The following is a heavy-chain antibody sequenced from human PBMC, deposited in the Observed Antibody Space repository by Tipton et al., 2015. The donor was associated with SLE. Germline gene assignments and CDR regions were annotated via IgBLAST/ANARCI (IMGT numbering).Heavy chain of an antibody. CDR1: GASISSGGHY. V-gene: IGHV4-61*08. J-gene: IGHJ4*02. D-gene: IGHD1-1*01. Sequence: TLSLTCSVSGASISSGGHYWSWIRQHPEKRLEWIGYIFYTGSTNYNPSLKSRVAMSVDMSKNQFSLKLTSVTAADTAVYYCASGNPVMPLWGQGTLVTVSS. CDR3: ASGNPVMPL. CDR2: IFYTGST.